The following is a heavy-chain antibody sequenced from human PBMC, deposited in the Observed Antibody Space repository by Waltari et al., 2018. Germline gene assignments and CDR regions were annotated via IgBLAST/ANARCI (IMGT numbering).Heavy chain of an antibody. D-gene: IGHD1-26*01. CDR3: AKDMGWELRVDAFDI. J-gene: IGHJ3*02. V-gene: IGHV3-73*01. CDR2: IRSKANSYAT. CDR1: GFTFSGSA. Sequence: EVQLVESGGGFVQPGGSLKLYCAASGFTFSGSAMHWVRQASGKGLEWVGRIRSKANSYATAYAASVKGRFTISRDNAKNSLYLQMNSLRAEDTALYYCAKDMGWELRVDAFDIWGQGTMVTVSS.